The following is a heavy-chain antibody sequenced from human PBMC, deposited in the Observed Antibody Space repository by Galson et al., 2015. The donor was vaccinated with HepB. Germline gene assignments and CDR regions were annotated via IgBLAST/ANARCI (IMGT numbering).Heavy chain of an antibody. D-gene: IGHD6-19*01. CDR3: ARARAGSHYFDY. CDR1: GFTFSTYD. CDR2: TDTPGNP. V-gene: IGHV3-13*05. J-gene: IGHJ4*02. Sequence: SLRLSCATSGFTFSTYDMRWVRQAAGSGLEWVSGTDTPGNPYYPDSVRGRFTISRENAKNSLYLQMNSLRAGDTAVYYCARARAGSHYFDYWGQGTLVTVSS.